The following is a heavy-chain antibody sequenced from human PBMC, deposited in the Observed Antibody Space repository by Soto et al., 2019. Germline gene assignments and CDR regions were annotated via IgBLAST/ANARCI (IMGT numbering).Heavy chain of an antibody. V-gene: IGHV3-15*01. D-gene: IGHD2-15*01. CDR1: GFTFSNAW. J-gene: IGHJ6*02. Sequence: GGSLRLSCAASGFTFSNAWMSWVRQAPGKGLEWVGRIKSKTDGGTTDYAAPVKGRFTISRDDSKNTLYLQMNSLKTEDTAVYYCNYEDVVVAAAMGMDVWGQGTTVTVSS. CDR2: IKSKTDGGTT. CDR3: NYEDVVVAAAMGMDV.